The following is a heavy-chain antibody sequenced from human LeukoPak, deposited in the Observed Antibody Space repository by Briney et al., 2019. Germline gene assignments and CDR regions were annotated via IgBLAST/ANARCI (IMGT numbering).Heavy chain of an antibody. CDR3: ANLPSY. V-gene: IGHV3-30*18. CDR2: ISYDGSNK. D-gene: IGHD2-2*01. CDR1: GFTFSSYD. Sequence: PGGSLRLSCAASGFTFSSYDIHWVRQAPGKGLEWVAVISYDGSNKFYADSVKGRFTISRDNSKNTLSLQMSSLRAEDTAVYYCANLPSYWGQGTLVTVSS. J-gene: IGHJ4*02.